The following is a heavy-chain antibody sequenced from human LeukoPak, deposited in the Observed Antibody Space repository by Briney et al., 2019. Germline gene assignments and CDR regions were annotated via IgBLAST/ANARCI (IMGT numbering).Heavy chain of an antibody. CDR2: IYYTGST. CDR3: ARTSVHDAFDI. V-gene: IGHV4-39*01. CDR1: GGSISSSSYY. J-gene: IGHJ3*02. D-gene: IGHD6-19*01. Sequence: SETLSLTCTVSGGSISSSSYYWGWIRQPPGKGLEWIGSIYYTGSTYYNPSLKSRVTISVDTSKNQFSLKLSSVTAADTAVYYCARTSVHDAFDIWGQGTMVTDSS.